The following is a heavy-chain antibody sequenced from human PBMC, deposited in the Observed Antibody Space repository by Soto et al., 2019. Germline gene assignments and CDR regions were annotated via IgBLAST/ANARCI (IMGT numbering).Heavy chain of an antibody. D-gene: IGHD6-13*01. V-gene: IGHV4-4*02. CDR1: GGSISSSNW. CDR2: IYHSGST. CDR3: ARAIIGLAAGSVRYYYYGMDV. Sequence: SETLSLTCAVSGGSISSSNWWSWVRQPPGKGLEWIGEIYHSGSTNYNPSLKSRVTISVDKSKNQFSLKLSSVTAADTAVYYCARAIIGLAAGSVRYYYYGMDVWGQGTTVTVSS. J-gene: IGHJ6*02.